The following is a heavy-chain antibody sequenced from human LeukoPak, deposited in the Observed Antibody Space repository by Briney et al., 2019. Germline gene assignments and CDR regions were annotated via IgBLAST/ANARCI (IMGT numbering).Heavy chain of an antibody. CDR3: ARRRYGMDV. V-gene: IGHV4-59*01. CDR1: GGSISSYY. J-gene: IGHJ6*02. Sequence: SQTLSLTCTVSGGSISSYYWSWIRQPPGKGLEGIGYIYYSGSTNHRPSLKGRVPISVATSKMQCSLKMSSVAAADTAVHYCARRRYGMDVWGQGTTVTVSS. CDR2: IYYSGST.